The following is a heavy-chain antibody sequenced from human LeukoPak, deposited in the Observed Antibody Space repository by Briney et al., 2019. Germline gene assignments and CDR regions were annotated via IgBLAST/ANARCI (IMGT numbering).Heavy chain of an antibody. CDR3: AKGPLRGTAAAIDY. CDR1: GFTFNNYG. CDR2: ISYDGRNK. D-gene: IGHD2-2*01. Sequence: GGSLRLSCAASGFTFNNYGMHWVRQAPGKGLEWVAVISYDGRNKHYPDSVKGRFTISRDISTDTLWLQMDSLRTEGTAAYYCAKGPLRGTAAAIDYWGQGTLVTVSS. J-gene: IGHJ4*02. V-gene: IGHV3-30*18.